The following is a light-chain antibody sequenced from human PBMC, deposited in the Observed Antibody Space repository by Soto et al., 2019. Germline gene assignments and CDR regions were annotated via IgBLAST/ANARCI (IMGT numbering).Light chain of an antibody. CDR2: DVS. Sequence: QSALTQPASVSGSPGQSITISCTGTSSDVGDYNYVSWYQQHPGKAPKLMIYDVSNRPSGVSNRFSGSKSGNTASLTVSGLQAADEADYYCSSYTSSSTLVFGGGTQLTVL. J-gene: IGLJ2*01. V-gene: IGLV2-14*01. CDR3: SSYTSSSTLV. CDR1: SSDVGDYNY.